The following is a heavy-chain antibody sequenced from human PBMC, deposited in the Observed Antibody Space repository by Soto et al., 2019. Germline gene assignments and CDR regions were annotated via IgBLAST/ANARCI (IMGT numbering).Heavy chain of an antibody. CDR2: NYYSGST. CDR3: ARVWGGYYDY. D-gene: IGHD3-3*01. V-gene: IGHV4-31*03. CDR1: GVFISSGGYY. Sequence: SETLSLTCTVSGVFISSGGYYWSWVRQHPGKGLEWIGYNYYSGSTFYNPSLKSRVSISIDTSKNQFSLKLSSVTAADTAVYYCARVWGGYYDYWGQGMLVTVSS. J-gene: IGHJ4*02.